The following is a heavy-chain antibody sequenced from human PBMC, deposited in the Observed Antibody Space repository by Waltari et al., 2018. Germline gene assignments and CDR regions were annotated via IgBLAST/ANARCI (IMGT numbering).Heavy chain of an antibody. V-gene: IGHV1-69*12. CDR2: IIPIFGTA. D-gene: IGHD2-8*01. J-gene: IGHJ5*02. CDR3: ARDRCTNGVCTGHNWFDP. CDR1: GCTFSSYA. Sequence: QVQLVQSGAAVKKPGSSVKVSCKASGCTFSSYAISWVRQAPGHGLEWMGGIIPIFGTANYAQKCQGRVTITADESTSTAYMELSSLRSEDTAVYYCARDRCTNGVCTGHNWFDPWGQGTLVTVSS.